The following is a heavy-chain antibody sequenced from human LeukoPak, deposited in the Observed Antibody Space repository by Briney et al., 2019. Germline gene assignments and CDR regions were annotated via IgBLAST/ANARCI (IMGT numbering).Heavy chain of an antibody. D-gene: IGHD3-10*01. Sequence: SETLSLTCTVSGGSISSYYWSWIRQPAGKGLEWIGRIYTSGSTNYNPSLKSRVTMSVDTSKNQFSLKLSSVTAADTAVYYCAREAREPYGPGSPFFGDRRYYYYYMDVWGKGTTVTISS. CDR3: AREAREPYGPGSPFFGDRRYYYYYMDV. CDR1: GGSISSYY. J-gene: IGHJ6*03. CDR2: IYTSGST. V-gene: IGHV4-4*07.